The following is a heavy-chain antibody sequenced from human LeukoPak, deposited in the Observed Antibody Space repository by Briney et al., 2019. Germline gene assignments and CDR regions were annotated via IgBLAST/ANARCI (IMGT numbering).Heavy chain of an antibody. J-gene: IGHJ6*03. V-gene: IGHV1-69*13. Sequence: ASVKVSCKPSGGTFSSYAISWVRQAPGHGLEWMGGIIPIFGTANYAQKFQCRVTITADEFTSTAYMELSSLDSEAKTVYYCEAPAAIRKYYYYMDVWGKGTTVTVSS. CDR2: IIPIFGTA. CDR3: EAPAAIRKYYYYMDV. D-gene: IGHD2-2*01. CDR1: GGTFSSYA.